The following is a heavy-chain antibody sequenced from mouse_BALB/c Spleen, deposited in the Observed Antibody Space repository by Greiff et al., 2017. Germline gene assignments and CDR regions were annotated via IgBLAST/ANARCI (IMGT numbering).Heavy chain of an antibody. CDR1: GDSITSGY. Sequence: EVQLVESGPSLVKPSQTLSLTCSVTGDSITSGYWNWIRKFPGNKLEYMGYISYSGSTYYNPSLKSRISITRDTSKNQYYLQLNSVTTEDTATYYCARYYDYDEGYFDVWGAGTTVTVSS. CDR3: ARYYDYDEGYFDV. CDR2: ISYSGST. J-gene: IGHJ1*01. V-gene: IGHV3-8*02. D-gene: IGHD2-4*01.